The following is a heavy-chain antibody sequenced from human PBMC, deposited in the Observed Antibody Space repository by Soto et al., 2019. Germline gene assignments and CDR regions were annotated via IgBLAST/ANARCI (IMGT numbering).Heavy chain of an antibody. D-gene: IGHD6-19*01. V-gene: IGHV3-21*01. Sequence: PGGSLRLSCAASGFTFSQYSMTWVRQAPGKGLEWVSSISSSPSYIYYSDSVKGRFTISRDNAKNSLYLQMNSLRVEDTAVYYCARSDYNSAWDGEWFDPWGQGTLVTVSS. CDR2: ISSSPSYI. J-gene: IGHJ5*02. CDR3: ARSDYNSAWDGEWFDP. CDR1: GFTFSQYS.